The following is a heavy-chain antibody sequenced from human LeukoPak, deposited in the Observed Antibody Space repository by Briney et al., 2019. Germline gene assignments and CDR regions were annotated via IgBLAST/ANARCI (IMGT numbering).Heavy chain of an antibody. D-gene: IGHD3-22*01. CDR1: GFTFSSYA. Sequence: GGSLRLSCAASGFTFSSYAMHWVRQAPGKGLEYVSAISSNGGSTYYANSVKGRFTISRDNAKNSLYLQMNSLRAEDMALYYCAKAYSSGYYGRGGFDYWGQGTLVTVSS. CDR3: AKAYSSGYYGRGGFDY. CDR2: ISSNGGST. V-gene: IGHV3-64*01. J-gene: IGHJ4*02.